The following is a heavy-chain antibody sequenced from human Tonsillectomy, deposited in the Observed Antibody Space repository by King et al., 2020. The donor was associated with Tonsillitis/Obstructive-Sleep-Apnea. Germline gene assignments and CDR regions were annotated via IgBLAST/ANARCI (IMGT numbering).Heavy chain of an antibody. Sequence: VQLVQYGAEVKKPGASVKVSCRASGYTFTSYSMHWVRQAPGQRLEWMGWINAGNGDTKYSQKFQGRVTITRDTSASTAYMELSSLRSEDTAVYYCARVRGTSGFDPWGQGTLVTVSS. V-gene: IGHV1-3*01. CDR3: ARVRGTSGFDP. CDR1: GYTFTSYS. D-gene: IGHD1-1*01. CDR2: INAGNGDT. J-gene: IGHJ5*02.